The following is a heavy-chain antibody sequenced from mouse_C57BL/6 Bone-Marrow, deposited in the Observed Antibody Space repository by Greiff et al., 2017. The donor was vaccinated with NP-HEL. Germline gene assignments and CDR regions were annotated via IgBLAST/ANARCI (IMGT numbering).Heavy chain of an antibody. D-gene: IGHD1-1*01. Sequence: EVKVVESGAELVRPGASVKLSCTASGFNIKDYSMHWVKQRPEQGLEWIGRFDPEGGDTEYAPKFQGKATLTADTSSNTAYLQLSSLTSEDTAVFYYKIVAKNYGMDYWGQGTPVTVSA. CDR3: KIVAKNYGMDY. V-gene: IGHV14-1*01. J-gene: IGHJ4*01. CDR2: FDPEGGDT. CDR1: GFNIKDYS.